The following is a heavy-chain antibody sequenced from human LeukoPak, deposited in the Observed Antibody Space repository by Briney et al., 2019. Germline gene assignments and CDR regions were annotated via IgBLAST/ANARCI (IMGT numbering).Heavy chain of an antibody. CDR1: GFTVSSNY. D-gene: IGHD3-3*01. CDR3: ARRYDFWSGYYTDYFDY. CDR2: IYNSGNT. Sequence: GGSLRLSCAASGFTVSSNYMSWVRQAPGKGLEWVSVIYNSGNTYYADSVKGRFTISRDNAKNSLYLQMNSLRAEDTAVYYCARRYDFWSGYYTDYFDYWGQGTLVTVSS. J-gene: IGHJ4*02. V-gene: IGHV3-53*01.